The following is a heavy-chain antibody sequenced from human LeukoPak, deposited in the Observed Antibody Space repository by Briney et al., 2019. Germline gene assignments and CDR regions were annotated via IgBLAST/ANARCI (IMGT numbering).Heavy chain of an antibody. J-gene: IGHJ5*02. Sequence: GGSLRLSCAASGFTFSNYAMHWVRQAPGKGLEWVAIISYDGNDKYYTDSVKGRFTISRDNAKNSLYLQMNSLRAEDTALYYCAKDIKGTGTTFWFDPWGQGTLVTVSS. CDR2: ISYDGNDK. V-gene: IGHV3-30-3*01. D-gene: IGHD1-1*01. CDR1: GFTFSNYA. CDR3: AKDIKGTGTTFWFDP.